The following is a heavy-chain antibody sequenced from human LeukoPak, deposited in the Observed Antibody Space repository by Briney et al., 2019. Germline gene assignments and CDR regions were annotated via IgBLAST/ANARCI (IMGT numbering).Heavy chain of an antibody. Sequence: SQTLSLTCAISGDSVSSNNVAWNWVRQPPSRGLEWLGRTYYRSKWYNGYAVSVKSRITVNPDTSKNQFSLQLNSVTPEDTAVYHCVRSGSEGALDYWGQGTLVTVSS. CDR3: VRSGSEGALDY. V-gene: IGHV6-1*01. CDR2: TYYRSKWYN. J-gene: IGHJ4*02. CDR1: GDSVSSNNVA. D-gene: IGHD3-16*01.